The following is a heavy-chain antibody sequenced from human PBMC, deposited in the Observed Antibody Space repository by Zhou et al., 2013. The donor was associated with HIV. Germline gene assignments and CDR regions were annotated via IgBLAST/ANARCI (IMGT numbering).Heavy chain of an antibody. CDR2: IIPVYGAT. CDR1: GGTFSSFA. Sequence: QVQLVQSGAEVKKPGSSVKVSCKASGGTFSSFAFSWVRQAPGQGLEWMGGIIPVYGATNYVQKFQGRVTMTRDTSTNTVNMQLGTLTSEDTAVYYCNRGMQQWVNDAFDIWGQGTMVTVSS. V-gene: IGHV1-69*05. CDR3: NRGMQQWVNDAFDI. D-gene: IGHD3-16*01. J-gene: IGHJ3*02.